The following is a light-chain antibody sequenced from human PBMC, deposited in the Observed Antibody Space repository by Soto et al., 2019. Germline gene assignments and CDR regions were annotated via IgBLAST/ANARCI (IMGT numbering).Light chain of an antibody. CDR3: QQYDNFPFT. J-gene: IGKJ3*01. Sequence: DIQRTQSPSSLSASVGDRVTITCQASRDITYYLNWYQHKPGNAPKLLIYAASNLETGVPSRFSGGGSGTDFTLTISSLQPEHIATYYCQQYDNFPFTFGPGTKVDFK. V-gene: IGKV1-33*01. CDR2: AAS. CDR1: RDITYY.